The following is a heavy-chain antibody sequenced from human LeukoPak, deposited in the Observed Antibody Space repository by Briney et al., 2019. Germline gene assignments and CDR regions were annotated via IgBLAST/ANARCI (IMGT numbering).Heavy chain of an antibody. Sequence: GGSLRLSCAVSGITLSNYGMTWVRQAPGKGLEWVAGISDTGGRTNYADSVKGRFTISRDNPKNTLYLQMSSLRAEDTAVYFCAKRGVVIRVILVGFHKEAYYFDSWGQGALVTVSS. J-gene: IGHJ4*02. D-gene: IGHD3-22*01. CDR3: AKRGVVIRVILVGFHKEAYYFDS. CDR1: GITLSNYG. V-gene: IGHV3-23*01. CDR2: ISDTGGRT.